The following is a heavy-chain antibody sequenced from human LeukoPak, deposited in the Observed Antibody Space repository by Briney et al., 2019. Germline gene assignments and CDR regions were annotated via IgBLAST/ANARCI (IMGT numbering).Heavy chain of an antibody. CDR3: VKDTGRPTDAITMDDNAFDI. CDR1: GFTFSSYW. CDR2: INSDGSST. Sequence: PGGSLRLSCAASGFTFSSYWMHWVRQAPGKGLVWVSRINSDGSSTTYADSVKGRFFISRDNARNSLYLQMNSLSVEDTAVYFCVKDTGRPTDAITMDDNAFDIWGPGTMVSVSS. D-gene: IGHD3-22*01. V-gene: IGHV3-74*01. J-gene: IGHJ3*02.